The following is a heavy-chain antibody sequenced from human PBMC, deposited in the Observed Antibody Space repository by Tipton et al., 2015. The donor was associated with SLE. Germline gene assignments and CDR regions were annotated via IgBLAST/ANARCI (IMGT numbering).Heavy chain of an antibody. CDR1: GDSFTNYW. V-gene: IGHV5-51*03. CDR2: IYPGDSDT. CDR3: ARGDSAYTFDI. D-gene: IGHD3-16*01. Sequence: QLVQSGAEVKKPGESLKNSCKGSGDSFTNYWIGWVRQMPGKGLEWMGIIYPGDSDTRYSTSFQDQVTFSVDKSISTAYLQWSSLKASDTAMYYCARGDSAYTFDIWGQGTVVTVSS. J-gene: IGHJ3*02.